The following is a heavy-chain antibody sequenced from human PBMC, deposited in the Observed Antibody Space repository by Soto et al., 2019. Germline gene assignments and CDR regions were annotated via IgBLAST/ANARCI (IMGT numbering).Heavy chain of an antibody. CDR3: ARPKIAVAGEDAFDI. V-gene: IGHV1-69*13. D-gene: IGHD6-19*01. J-gene: IGHJ3*02. CDR2: IIPIFGTA. CDR1: GGTFSSYA. Sequence: SVKVSCKASGGTFSSYAISWVRQAPGQGLEWMGGIIPIFGTANYAQKFQGRVTITADESTSTAYMELSSLRSEDTAVYYCARPKIAVAGEDAFDIWGQGAMVTVSS.